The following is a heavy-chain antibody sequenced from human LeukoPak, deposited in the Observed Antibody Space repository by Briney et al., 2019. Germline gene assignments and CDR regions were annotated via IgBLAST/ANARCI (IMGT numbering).Heavy chain of an antibody. Sequence: PGGSLRLSCAASGFSFSRYAMNWVRQAPGKGLEWVSTIGGSGTTTYYAESVKGRFTISRDNSKNTLYLQMNSLRADDTAIYFCAKSMIGSYPDAFDFRGHGTMVTVSS. J-gene: IGHJ3*01. V-gene: IGHV3-23*01. CDR3: AKSMIGSYPDAFDF. CDR1: GFSFSRYA. CDR2: IGGSGTTT. D-gene: IGHD1-26*01.